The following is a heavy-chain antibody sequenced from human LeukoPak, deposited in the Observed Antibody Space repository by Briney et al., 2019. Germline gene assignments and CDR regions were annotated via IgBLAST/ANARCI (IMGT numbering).Heavy chain of an antibody. D-gene: IGHD3-10*01. CDR2: IYYSGST. CDR1: GGSISSYY. CDR3: AREHGSGSYGWFDP. V-gene: IGHV4-59*01. Sequence: PSETLSLTCTVSGGSISSYYWSWIRQPPGKGLEWIGYIYYSGSTNYNPSLKSRVTISVDTSKNQFSLKLSSVTAADTAVYYCAREHGSGSYGWFDPWGLRTLVTVSS. J-gene: IGHJ5*02.